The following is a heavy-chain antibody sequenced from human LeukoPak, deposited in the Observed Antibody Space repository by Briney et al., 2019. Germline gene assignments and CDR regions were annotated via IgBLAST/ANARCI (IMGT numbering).Heavy chain of an antibody. Sequence: GESLQISCKGSGYNFSSYWIAWVRQLPGKGLEWMGIIYPGDSDTRYSPSFQGQVTISADKSISTAYLQWSSLKASDTAMYFCGRPGLGAVDYWGQGTLVTVSS. CDR1: GYNFSSYW. D-gene: IGHD1-26*01. CDR2: IYPGDSDT. J-gene: IGHJ4*02. V-gene: IGHV5-51*01. CDR3: GRPGLGAVDY.